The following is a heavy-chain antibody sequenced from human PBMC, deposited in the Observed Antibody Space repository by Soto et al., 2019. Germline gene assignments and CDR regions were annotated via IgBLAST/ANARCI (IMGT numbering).Heavy chain of an antibody. J-gene: IGHJ6*02. V-gene: IGHV3-30*18. CDR3: AKVTGSTDGYNPPGMDV. CDR2: ISYDGSNK. CDR1: GFTFSSYG. D-gene: IGHD3-10*01. Sequence: GGSLRLSCAASGFTFSSYGMHWVRQAPGKGLEWVAVISYDGSNKYYADSVKGRFTISRDNSKNTLYLQMNSLRAEDTAVYYCAKVTGSTDGYNPPGMDVWGQGTKVTVSS.